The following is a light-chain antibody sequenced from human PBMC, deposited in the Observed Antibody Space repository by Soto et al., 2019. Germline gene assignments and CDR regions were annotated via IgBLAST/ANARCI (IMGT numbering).Light chain of an antibody. CDR2: DVS. V-gene: IGLV2-14*01. Sequence: QSALTQPASVSGSPGQSITISCTGTSSDVGYYNYVSWYQQHPDKAPKLIIYDVSDRPSGVSNRFSGSKSGNTASLTISGLQAEDEAEYYCCSYISSGTAGFGGGTQRTVL. CDR3: CSYISSGTAG. CDR1: SSDVGYYNY. J-gene: IGLJ7*01.